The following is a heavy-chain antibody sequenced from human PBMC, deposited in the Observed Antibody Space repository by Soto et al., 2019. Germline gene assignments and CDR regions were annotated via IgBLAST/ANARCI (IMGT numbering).Heavy chain of an antibody. V-gene: IGHV1-69*02. CDR1: GGTFSSNI. D-gene: IGHD6-13*01. Sequence: QVQLVQSGAEVKKPGSSVKVSCKASGGTFSSNIISWVRQAPGQVLEWMGRIIPTVGMANYAQKFQGRVTISEDKFTYTAYRELSSLRSEDSAVFFCASRVLGDGSSWSTFDIWGQGTMVIVSS. CDR2: IIPTVGMA. CDR3: ASRVLGDGSSWSTFDI. J-gene: IGHJ3*02.